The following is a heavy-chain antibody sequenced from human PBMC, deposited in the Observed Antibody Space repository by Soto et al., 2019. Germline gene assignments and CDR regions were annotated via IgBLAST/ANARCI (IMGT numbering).Heavy chain of an antibody. Sequence: PXVSLRLSCATSGFTFSSYSMNWVRQAPGMGLEWVSSISSSSRYIYYADSVRGRFTISRDNAKNSLYLQINSLRAEDTAVYYCARDRLVAANSAHPYCYYGMDVWGQGTTVTVSS. D-gene: IGHD2-15*01. CDR1: GFTFSSYS. J-gene: IGHJ6*02. CDR3: ARDRLVAANSAHPYCYYGMDV. CDR2: ISSSSRYI. V-gene: IGHV3-21*01.